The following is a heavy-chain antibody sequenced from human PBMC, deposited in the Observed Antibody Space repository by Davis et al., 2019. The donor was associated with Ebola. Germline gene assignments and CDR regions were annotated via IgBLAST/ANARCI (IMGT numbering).Heavy chain of an antibody. CDR1: GGSISSGDYY. D-gene: IGHD6-13*01. CDR3: ARDQQQLVTRGMDV. V-gene: IGHV4-30-4*01. J-gene: IGHJ6*04. CDR2: IYYSGIT. Sequence: MPSETLSLTCTVSGGSISSGDYYWSWIRQPPGKGLEWIGYIYYSGITYYSPSLKSRLTMSVDTSKRQFSLKLSSVTAADTAVYYCARDQQQLVTRGMDVWGKGTTVTVSS.